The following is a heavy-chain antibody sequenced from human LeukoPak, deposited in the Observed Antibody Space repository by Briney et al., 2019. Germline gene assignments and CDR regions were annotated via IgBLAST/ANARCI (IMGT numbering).Heavy chain of an antibody. CDR3: ARGIYYYYYYMDV. J-gene: IGHJ6*03. CDR2: ISGKDGHT. Sequence: EASVKVSCKASGYTFTSYGINWVRQAPGQGLEWMGWISGKDGHTRYAQKFQGRGTMTIDTSASTAYMELRSLTSDDTAVYYCARGIYYYYYYMDVWGKGTTVTVSS. CDR1: GYTFTSYG. V-gene: IGHV1-18*04.